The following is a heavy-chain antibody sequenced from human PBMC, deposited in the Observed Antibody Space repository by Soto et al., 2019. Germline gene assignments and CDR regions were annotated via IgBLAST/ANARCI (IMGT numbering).Heavy chain of an antibody. D-gene: IGHD3-22*01. CDR2: ISDSGDKT. J-gene: IGHJ4*02. Sequence: EVQLLESGGGLEQRGGSLRLSCAASGFTFSSYAMSWFRQAPGKGLEWVSAISDSGDKTYYADSVKGRFTVSRDNSKNTLYLQMNSLRAEDTAVYFCAKDPNDYDSSAYYVDYWGRGALVSVSS. CDR3: AKDPNDYDSSAYYVDY. V-gene: IGHV3-23*01. CDR1: GFTFSSYA.